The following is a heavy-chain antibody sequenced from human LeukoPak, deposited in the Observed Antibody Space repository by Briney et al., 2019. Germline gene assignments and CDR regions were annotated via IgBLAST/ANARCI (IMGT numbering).Heavy chain of an antibody. J-gene: IGHJ4*02. Sequence: LEASVKVSCKASGYTFIDYYMHWVRQAPGQGREWIGWISPNSGGTKSVQKFQGRVTMTRDTSITTVYMELSGLSFDDTAVYYCARGGGRYSVDYWGQGTLVIVSS. D-gene: IGHD1-26*01. V-gene: IGHV1-2*03. CDR2: ISPNSGGT. CDR3: ARGGGRYSVDY. CDR1: GYTFIDYY.